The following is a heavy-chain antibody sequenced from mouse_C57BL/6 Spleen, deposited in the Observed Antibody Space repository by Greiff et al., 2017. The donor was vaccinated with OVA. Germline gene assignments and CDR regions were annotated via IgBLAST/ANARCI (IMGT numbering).Heavy chain of an antibody. D-gene: IGHD1-1*01. V-gene: IGHV14-4*01. CDR2: IDPENGDT. CDR1: GFNIKDDY. J-gene: IGHJ4*01. CDR3: TTSDYYGSSRYAMDY. Sequence: VQLQQSGAELVRPGASVKLSCTASGFNIKDDYMHWVKQRPEQGLEWIGWIDPENGDTEYASKVQGKATITADTTSNTAYLQRSSLTSENTAVYYCTTSDYYGSSRYAMDYWGQGTSVTVSS.